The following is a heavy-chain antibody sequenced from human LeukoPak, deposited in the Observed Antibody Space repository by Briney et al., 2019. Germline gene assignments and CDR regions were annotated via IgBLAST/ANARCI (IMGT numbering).Heavy chain of an antibody. V-gene: IGHV1-18*01. CDR2: ISAYNGNT. Sequence: ASVKVSCKASGYTFTSYGISWVRQAPGQGLEWMGWISAYNGNTNYAQKLQGRVTMTTDTSTSTAYMELRSLRSDDTAVYYCARDGVVPAAITSYYYYYYGMDVWGQGTTVTVSS. CDR3: ARDGVVPAAITSYYYYYYGMDV. CDR1: GYTFTSYG. J-gene: IGHJ6*02. D-gene: IGHD2-2*01.